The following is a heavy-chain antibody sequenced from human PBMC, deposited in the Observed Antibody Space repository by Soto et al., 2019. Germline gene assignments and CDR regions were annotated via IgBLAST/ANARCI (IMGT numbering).Heavy chain of an antibody. CDR2: IIPIFGTA. J-gene: IGHJ4*02. V-gene: IGHV1-69*13. CDR1: GGTFSSYA. CDR3: ARGYLAAAGIGCVFDY. D-gene: IGHD6-13*01. Sequence: SVKVSCKASGGTFSSYAISWVRQAPGQGLEWMGGIIPIFGTANYAQKFQGRVTITADESTSTAYMELSSLRSEDTAVYYCARGYLAAAGIGCVFDYWGQGTLVTVSS.